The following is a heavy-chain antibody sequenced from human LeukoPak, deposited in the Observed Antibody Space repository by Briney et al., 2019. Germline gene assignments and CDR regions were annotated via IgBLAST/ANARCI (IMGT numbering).Heavy chain of an antibody. CDR2: IRYDGSSK. D-gene: IGHD3-10*01. CDR1: GFTVSSNY. V-gene: IGHV3-30*02. Sequence: PGGSLRLSCAASGFTVSSNYMSWVRQAPGKGLEWVAFIRYDGSSKYYADSVRGRFTISRDNSKKTLYLQMNSLRPEDTAVYYCAPRYDSGTYYIDYWGQGTLVTVSS. CDR3: APRYDSGTYYIDY. J-gene: IGHJ4*02.